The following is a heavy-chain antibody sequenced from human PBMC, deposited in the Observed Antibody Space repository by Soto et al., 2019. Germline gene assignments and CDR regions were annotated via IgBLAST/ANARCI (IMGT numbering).Heavy chain of an antibody. V-gene: IGHV5-51*01. CDR2: IYPGDSDT. J-gene: IGHJ6*02. CDR3: ARQGSNGAYYYYGMDV. D-gene: IGHD2-8*01. Sequence: GESLKISCKGSGYRFSSYWIAWVRQMPGKGLEWMGIIYPGDSDTRYSPSFQGQVTMSVDKSNNTAYLHWSSLKASDTAMYYCARQGSNGAYYYYGMDVWGPGTTVTVYS. CDR1: GYRFSSYW.